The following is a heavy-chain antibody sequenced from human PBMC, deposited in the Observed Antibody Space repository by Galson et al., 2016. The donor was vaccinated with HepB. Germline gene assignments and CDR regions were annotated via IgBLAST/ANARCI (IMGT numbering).Heavy chain of an antibody. CDR3: ARGGSGIAVAGVDY. Sequence: SLRLSCAASGFTFSSYAMHWVRQAPGKGLEWVAVISYDGSNKYYADSVKGRFTISRDNSKNTLYLQMNSLRAEDTAVYYCARGGSGIAVAGVDYWGQGTLVTVSS. D-gene: IGHD6-19*01. CDR2: ISYDGSNK. CDR1: GFTFSSYA. V-gene: IGHV3-30-3*01. J-gene: IGHJ4*02.